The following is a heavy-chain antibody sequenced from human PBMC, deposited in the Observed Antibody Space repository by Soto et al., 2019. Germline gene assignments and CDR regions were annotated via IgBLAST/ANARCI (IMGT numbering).Heavy chain of an antibody. CDR1: GFSLSTSGVA. V-gene: IGHV2-5*02. CDR3: APRPIVVSGTRGVAWVDP. Sequence: QITLKESGPTLVKPTQTLTLTCTFSGFSLSTSGVAVGWIRQPPGKALEWLAFIYWDDDKRYSPSLNSRLTIAKDTSKNQVVPTKTNMDPVDTATYYCAPRPIVVSGTRGVAWVDPWGQGTLVTVSS. CDR2: IYWDDDK. D-gene: IGHD6-19*01. J-gene: IGHJ5*02.